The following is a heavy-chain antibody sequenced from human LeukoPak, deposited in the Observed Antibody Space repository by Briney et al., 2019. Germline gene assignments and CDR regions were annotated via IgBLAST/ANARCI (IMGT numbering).Heavy chain of an antibody. Sequence: ASVKVSCKDSGFSFTGYDMHWVRQAPGQRLEWIGWINPNSGPTDYTQKFRGRVTMTRDTAISTAYMEVIGLTSDDTAVYYCARWVQAQDFDYWGQGTLVTVSS. J-gene: IGHJ4*02. CDR1: GFSFTGYD. CDR2: INPNSGPT. CDR3: ARWVQAQDFDY. V-gene: IGHV1-2*02.